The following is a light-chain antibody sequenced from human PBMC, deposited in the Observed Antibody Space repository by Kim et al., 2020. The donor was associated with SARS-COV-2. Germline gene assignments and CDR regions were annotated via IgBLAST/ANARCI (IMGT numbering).Light chain of an antibody. CDR3: LLFYSGVQI. J-gene: IGLJ2*01. CDR1: TVGVTGGLY. V-gene: IGLV7-46*01. CDR2: DTG. Sequence: PGRRVTLTWASGTVGVTGGLYPYWIQQKPGQAPRTLIYDTGCKHAWTPARFSGSLLGGKAALILSDAQPEDEADYYCLLFYSGVQIFGGGTQLTVL.